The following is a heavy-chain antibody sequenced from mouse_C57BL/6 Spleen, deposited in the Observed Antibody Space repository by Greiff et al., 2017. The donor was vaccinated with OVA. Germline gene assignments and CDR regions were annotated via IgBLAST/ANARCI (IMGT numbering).Heavy chain of an antibody. Sequence: EVKLVEPGAELVRPGASVKLSCTASGFNIKDYYMHWVKQRPVQGLEWIGRIDPADGDTDYAPKFQGKATLTVDTSSNTAYLQLSSLTSEDAAVYYYTAPCCGNSYGYFDDWGTGTTVTVSS. CDR3: TAPCCGNSYGYFDD. CDR1: GFNIKDYY. V-gene: IGHV14-1*01. J-gene: IGHJ1*03. CDR2: IDPADGDT. D-gene: IGHD2-1*01.